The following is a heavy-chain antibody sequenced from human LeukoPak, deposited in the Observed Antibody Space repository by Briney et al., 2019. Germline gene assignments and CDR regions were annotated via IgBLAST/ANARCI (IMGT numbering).Heavy chain of an antibody. CDR3: ARARGYYYYYYMDV. V-gene: IGHV1-8*01. J-gene: IGHJ6*03. CDR2: MNPNSGNT. CDR1: GYTFTSYD. Sequence: GASVKVSCKAAGYTFTSYDINWVRQAAGQGLEWMGWMNPNSGNTGYAQKFQGRVTMTRNTSISTAYMELSSLRSEDTAVYYCARARGYYYYYYMDVWGKGTTVTVSS.